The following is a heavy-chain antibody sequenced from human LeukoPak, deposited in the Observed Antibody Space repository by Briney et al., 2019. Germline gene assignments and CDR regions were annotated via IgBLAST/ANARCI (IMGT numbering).Heavy chain of an antibody. CDR3: ARRGATYGGNDFDL. J-gene: IGHJ4*02. CDR1: GASISTYY. V-gene: IGHV4-4*07. D-gene: IGHD4-23*01. CDR2: VYSSGNT. Sequence: SETLSLTCAVSGASISTYYWSWIRQPAGRGLEWIGRVYSSGNTNYNPSLKSRVTMSVDTSNNQFSLKLSSVTAADTAVYYCARRGATYGGNDFDLWGQGTLVTVSS.